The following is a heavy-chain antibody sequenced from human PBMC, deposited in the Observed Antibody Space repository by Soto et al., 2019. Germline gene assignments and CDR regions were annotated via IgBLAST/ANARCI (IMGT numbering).Heavy chain of an antibody. V-gene: IGHV4-59*01. D-gene: IGHD3-9*01. J-gene: IGHJ3*02. CDR2: IYYSGST. CDR1: GGSISSYY. Sequence: QVQLQESGPGLVKPSETLSLTCTVSGGSISSYYWNWIRQPPVKGLEWIGYIYYSGSTNYNPSLKSRVTISVDPSKNQFSLKLSSVTAADTAVYYCARALILTGYYIRDAFDIWGQGTMVTVSS. CDR3: ARALILTGYYIRDAFDI.